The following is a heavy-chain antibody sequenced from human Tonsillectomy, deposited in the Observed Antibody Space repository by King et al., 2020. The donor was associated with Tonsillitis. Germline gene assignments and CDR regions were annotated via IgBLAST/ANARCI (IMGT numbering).Heavy chain of an antibody. Sequence: QLVQSGAEVKKPGASVKVSCKASGYTFTSYGISWVRQAPGQGLEWLGWISTYNGDTNYAQRLQGRVTMTTDTSTSTAYMELRSLRSDDTAVYFCATIGQIARWVQLGPFDYWGQGTLVTVSS. J-gene: IGHJ4*02. CDR2: ISTYNGDT. CDR1: GYTFTSYG. CDR3: ATIGQIARWVQLGPFDY. D-gene: IGHD5-18*01. V-gene: IGHV1-18*01.